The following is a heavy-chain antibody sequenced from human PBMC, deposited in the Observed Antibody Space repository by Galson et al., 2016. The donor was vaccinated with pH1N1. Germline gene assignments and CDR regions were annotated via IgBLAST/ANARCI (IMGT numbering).Heavy chain of an antibody. D-gene: IGHD4-17*01. CDR2: IDWDDDK. CDR3: ARFNYGDYVHYFDY. Sequence: PALVKPTQTLTLTCTFSGFSLSTSGMCVSWIRQPPGKALEWLALIDWDDDKYYSTSLKTRLTISKDTSKNQVVLTMTTMDPVDTATYYCARFNYGDYVHYFDYWGQGTLVTVSS. V-gene: IGHV2-70*01. CDR1: GFSLSTSGMC. J-gene: IGHJ4*02.